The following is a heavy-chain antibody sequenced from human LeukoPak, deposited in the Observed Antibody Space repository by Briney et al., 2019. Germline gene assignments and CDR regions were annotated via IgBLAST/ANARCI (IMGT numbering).Heavy chain of an antibody. Sequence: SETLSLTCTVSGGSISSYYWSWIRQPPGKGLEWIGYIYYSGGTNYNPSLKSRVTISVDTSKNQFSLKLSSVTAADTAVYYCASLAPFDYWGQGTLVTVSS. V-gene: IGHV4-59*01. CDR1: GGSISSYY. J-gene: IGHJ4*02. CDR3: ASLAPFDY. CDR2: IYYSGGT.